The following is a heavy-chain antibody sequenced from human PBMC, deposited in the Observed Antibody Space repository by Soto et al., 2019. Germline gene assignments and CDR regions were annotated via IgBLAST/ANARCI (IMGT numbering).Heavy chain of an antibody. CDR3: VRAGDAGGYRFDM. J-gene: IGHJ3*02. CDR1: GFTFSSYE. Sequence: GGSLRLSCAASGFTFSSYEMHWVRQAPGEGLEWVSYISSSGATIYYEDSMKGRCTISRDNAESSLYLQMNSLRVDDTAVYYCVRAGDAGGYRFDMWGRGTMVTVSS. CDR2: ISSSGATI. D-gene: IGHD5-12*01. V-gene: IGHV3-48*03.